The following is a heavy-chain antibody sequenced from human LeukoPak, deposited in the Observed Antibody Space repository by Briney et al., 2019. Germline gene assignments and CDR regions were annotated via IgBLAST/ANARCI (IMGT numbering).Heavy chain of an antibody. CDR1: GGSITSSPYY. Sequence: SETLSLTCTVSGGSITSSPYYWGWIRQAPGKALEWIANIYYSGTTAYNPSLKSRVTTSVDTPKNQFSLELTSVTAADTAVYYCARLSSVTYCSGGSCSRGGYDYWGQGTLVTVSS. CDR3: ARLSSVTYCSGGSCSRGGYDY. D-gene: IGHD2-15*01. V-gene: IGHV4-39*01. J-gene: IGHJ4*02. CDR2: IYYSGTT.